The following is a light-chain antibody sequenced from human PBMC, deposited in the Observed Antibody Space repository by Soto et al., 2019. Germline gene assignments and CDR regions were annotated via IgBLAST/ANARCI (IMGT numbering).Light chain of an antibody. CDR3: AAWDDSLGGHV. CDR1: SSNLGSSY. J-gene: IGLJ1*01. Sequence: QSVLTQPTSASGTPGQRVTISCSGSSSNLGSSYVFWYQQLPGTAPKLLIYSNTQRPSGVPDRFSGSKSGTSASLAISGLRSEDEADYYCAAWDDSLGGHVFGTGTKVTVL. V-gene: IGLV1-47*02. CDR2: SNT.